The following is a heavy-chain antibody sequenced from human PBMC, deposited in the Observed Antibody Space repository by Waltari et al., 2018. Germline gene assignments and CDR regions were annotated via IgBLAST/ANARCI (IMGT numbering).Heavy chain of an antibody. Sequence: YWGWIRQPPGQGLEWIGTISYNGATYSSPSLRGRLTLSRDTTMNQLSLKLGSGTAADTAVYYCATYIGASVGTAAFDVWGQGTMVTVSS. CDR1: Y. V-gene: IGHV4-39*01. CDR3: ATYIGASVGTAAFDV. CDR2: ISYNGAT. D-gene: IGHD5-12*01. J-gene: IGHJ3*01.